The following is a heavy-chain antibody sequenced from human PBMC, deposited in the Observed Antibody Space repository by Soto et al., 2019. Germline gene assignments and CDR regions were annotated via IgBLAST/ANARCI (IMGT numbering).Heavy chain of an antibody. J-gene: IGHJ4*02. V-gene: IGHV3-9*01. CDR1: GFTFNDDA. D-gene: IGHD6-19*01. CDR2: ISWNSGSI. Sequence: LRLPCAASGFTFNDDAMHWVRQAPGKGLEWVSGISWNSGSIGYADSVKGRFTISRDNAKNSLYLQMNSLRAEDTALYYCAKDTGSSGWYYFDYWGQGTLVTVSS. CDR3: AKDTGSSGWYYFDY.